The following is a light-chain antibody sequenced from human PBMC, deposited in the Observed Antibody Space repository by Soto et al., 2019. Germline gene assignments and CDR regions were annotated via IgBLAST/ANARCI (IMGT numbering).Light chain of an antibody. V-gene: IGKV1-39*01. Sequence: DIQMTQSPSSLSASVGDRVTITCRASQSISSYLNWYQQKPGKAPKLLIYAASSLQSGVPSRFSGSGSGTDFTLTISSLQPGDYATYYCQQSYSTPLTFGPGTKVDIK. CDR2: AAS. J-gene: IGKJ3*01. CDR3: QQSYSTPLT. CDR1: QSISSY.